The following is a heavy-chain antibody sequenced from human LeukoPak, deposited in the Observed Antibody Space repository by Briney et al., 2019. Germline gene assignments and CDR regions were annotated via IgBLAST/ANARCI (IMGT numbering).Heavy chain of an antibody. J-gene: IGHJ3*02. CDR1: GYTFTSYY. D-gene: IGHD3-10*01. V-gene: IGHV1-46*01. CDR3: VRDGEVIIKPAASFPHDAFDI. Sequence: ASVKVSCKASGYTFTSYYMHWVRQAPGQGLEWMGIINPSSGSTSYAQNFQGRVTMTRDTSSSTVYMELSSLRSEDTAVYYCVRDGEVIIKPAASFPHDAFDIWGQGTMVIVSS. CDR2: INPSSGST.